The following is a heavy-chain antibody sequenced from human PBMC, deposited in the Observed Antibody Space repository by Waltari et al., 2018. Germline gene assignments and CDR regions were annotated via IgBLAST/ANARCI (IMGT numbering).Heavy chain of an antibody. J-gene: IGHJ4*02. CDR2: IIPIFGTA. V-gene: IGHV1-69*08. D-gene: IGHD6-13*01. CDR1: GGTFSSYA. CDR3: AREGVGSSWSYYFDY. Sequence: QVQLVQSGAEVTKPGSSVKVSCKASGGTFSSYALSWVRQPPGQGLEWMGRIIPIFGTANYAQKFQGRVTITADKSTSTAYMELSSLRSEDTAVYYCAREGVGSSWSYYFDYWGQGTLVTVSS.